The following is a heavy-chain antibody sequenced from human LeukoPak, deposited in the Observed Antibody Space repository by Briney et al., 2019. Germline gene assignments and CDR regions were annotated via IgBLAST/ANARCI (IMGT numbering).Heavy chain of an antibody. CDR1: GGSISSSNW. Sequence: SGTLSLTCAVSGGSISSSNWWSWVRQPPGKGLEWIGEIYHSGSTNYNPSLKSRVTISVDKSKNQFSLKLSSVTAAGTAVYYCVRDPVASTPSGFDPWGQGTLVTVSS. J-gene: IGHJ5*02. D-gene: IGHD2-15*01. CDR2: IYHSGST. V-gene: IGHV4-4*02. CDR3: VRDPVASTPSGFDP.